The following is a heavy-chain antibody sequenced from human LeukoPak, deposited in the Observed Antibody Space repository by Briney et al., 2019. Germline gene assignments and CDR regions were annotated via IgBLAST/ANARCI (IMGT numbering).Heavy chain of an antibody. V-gene: IGHV4-31*03. J-gene: IGHJ5*02. Sequence: TLSPTCTVSGGSISSGGYYWSWIRQHPGKGLEWIGYIYYSGSTYYNPSLKSRVTISVDTSKNQFSLKLSSVTAADTAVYYCARGYSGYEVWFDPWGQGTLVTVSS. CDR2: IYYSGST. CDR3: ARGYSGYEVWFDP. CDR1: GGSISSGGYY. D-gene: IGHD5-12*01.